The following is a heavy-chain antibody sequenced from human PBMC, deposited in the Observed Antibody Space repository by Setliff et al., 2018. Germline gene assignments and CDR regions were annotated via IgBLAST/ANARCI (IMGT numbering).Heavy chain of an antibody. CDR3: ARGGTFRYFDY. Sequence: SETLSLTCTVSGDSISSSRYYWAWIRQPPGKGLEWIGNIYYSGTTYSNPSLKSRVTISVDKSTNQFSLKLRSVTAADTAVYYCARGGTFRYFDYWGQGTPVTVSS. J-gene: IGHJ4*02. CDR1: GDSISSSRYY. V-gene: IGHV4-39*07. D-gene: IGHD5-12*01. CDR2: IYYSGTT.